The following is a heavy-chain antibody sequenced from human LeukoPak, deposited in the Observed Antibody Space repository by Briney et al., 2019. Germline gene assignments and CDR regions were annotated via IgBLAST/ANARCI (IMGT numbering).Heavy chain of an antibody. Sequence: GSSVKVSCKASGGTFSSYAISWVRQAPGQGLEWMGGIIPIFGTANYAQKFQGRVTITTDESTSTAYMELSSLRSEDTAVYYCARGGDRRSSSWYDWFDPWGQGTLVTVSS. V-gene: IGHV1-69*05. D-gene: IGHD6-13*01. CDR1: GGTFSSYA. CDR3: ARGGDRRSSSWYDWFDP. CDR2: IIPIFGTA. J-gene: IGHJ5*02.